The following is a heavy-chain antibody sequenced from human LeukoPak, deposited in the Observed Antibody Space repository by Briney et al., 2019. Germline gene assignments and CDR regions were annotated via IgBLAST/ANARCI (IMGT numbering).Heavy chain of an antibody. CDR1: GFTFSSYG. J-gene: IGHJ4*02. D-gene: IGHD1-26*01. CDR2: IWYDGSNK. Sequence: GRSLRLSCAAAGFTFSSYGMHWVRQAPGKGLEWVAVIWYDGSNKYYADSVKGRVTISRDNSKNTLYLQMNSLRAEDTAVYYCARGWEYFDYWGQGTLVTVSS. CDR3: ARGWEYFDY. V-gene: IGHV3-33*01.